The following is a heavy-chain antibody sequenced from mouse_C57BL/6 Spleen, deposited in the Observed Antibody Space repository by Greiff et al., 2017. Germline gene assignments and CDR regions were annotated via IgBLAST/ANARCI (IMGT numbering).Heavy chain of an antibody. CDR2: INYDGSST. J-gene: IGHJ1*03. D-gene: IGHD1-1*01. CDR3: ARDRGIITTVVDWYFDV. V-gene: IGHV5-16*01. CDR1: GFTFSDYY. Sequence: EVQRVESEGGLVQPGSSMKLSCTASGFTFSDYYMAWVRQVPEKGLEWVANINYDGSSTYYLDSLKSRFIISRDNAKNILYLQMSSLKSEDTATYYCARDRGIITTVVDWYFDVWGTGTTVTVSS.